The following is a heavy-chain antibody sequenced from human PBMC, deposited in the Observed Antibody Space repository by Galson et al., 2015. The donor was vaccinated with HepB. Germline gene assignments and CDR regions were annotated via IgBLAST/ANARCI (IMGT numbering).Heavy chain of an antibody. CDR3: ARAVWSGYPFDY. CDR1: GFTFSSYE. V-gene: IGHV3-48*03. Sequence: SLRLSCAASGFTFSSYEMNWVRQAPGKGLEWVSYISSSGSTIYYADSVKGRFTISRDNAKNSLYLQMNSLRAEDTAVYYCARAVWSGYPFDYWGQGTLVTVSS. J-gene: IGHJ4*02. D-gene: IGHD3-3*01. CDR2: ISSSGSTI.